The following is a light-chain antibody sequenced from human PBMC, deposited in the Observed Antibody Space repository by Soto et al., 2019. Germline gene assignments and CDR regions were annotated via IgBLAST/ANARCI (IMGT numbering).Light chain of an antibody. J-gene: IGLJ3*02. Sequence: QSVLTQPPSVSAAPGQKVTISCSGSSSNIGTYHVSWYQQLPGAAPKVLIYDDNKRPSGIPDRFSGSKSGTSASLGITGLQTGDEADYYGGTLDGSLSAGVFGGGTKLTVL. V-gene: IGLV1-51*01. CDR1: SSNIGTYH. CDR2: DDN. CDR3: GTLDGSLSAGV.